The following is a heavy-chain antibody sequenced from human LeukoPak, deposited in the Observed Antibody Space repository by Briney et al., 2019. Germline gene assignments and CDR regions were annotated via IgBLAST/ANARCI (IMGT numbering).Heavy chain of an antibody. CDR2: IWYDGSNK. J-gene: IGHJ6*02. Sequence: GRSLRLSCAASGFTFSSYGMHWVRQAPGKGLEWVAVIWYDGSNKYYADPVKGRFTISRDNSKNTLYLQMNSLRAEDTAVYYCARGRGSGSYYLGNDYYYYGMDVWGQGTTVTVSS. D-gene: IGHD3-10*01. CDR1: GFTFSSYG. V-gene: IGHV3-33*01. CDR3: ARGRGSGSYYLGNDYYYYGMDV.